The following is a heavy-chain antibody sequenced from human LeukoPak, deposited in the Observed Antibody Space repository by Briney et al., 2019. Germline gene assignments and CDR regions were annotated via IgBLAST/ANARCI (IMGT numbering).Heavy chain of an antibody. D-gene: IGHD3-16*02. V-gene: IGHV4-34*01. J-gene: IGHJ4*02. CDR1: GGSFSGYY. Sequence: PSETLSLTCAVYGGSFSGYYWSWIRQPPGKGLEWIGEINRSGSTNYNPSLKSRVTISVDTSENQFSLKLSSVTAADTAVYYCARGSDYDYVWGSYRPKKTIDYWGQGTLVTVSS. CDR2: INRSGST. CDR3: ARGSDYDYVWGSYRPKKTIDY.